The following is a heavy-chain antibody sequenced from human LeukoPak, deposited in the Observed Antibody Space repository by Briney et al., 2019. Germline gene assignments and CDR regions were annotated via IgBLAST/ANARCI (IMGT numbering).Heavy chain of an antibody. V-gene: IGHV3-30*04. D-gene: IGHD5-18*01. J-gene: IGHJ4*02. Sequence: PGGSLRLSCAASGFTFSSHAMHWVRQAPGKGLEWVALISYDGSNKYYADSVKARFIISRDNSKNTLYLQMNSLRAEDTAVYYCARGGEKRIQPLDYWGQGTLVTVSS. CDR2: ISYDGSNK. CDR3: ARGGEKRIQPLDY. CDR1: GFTFSSHA.